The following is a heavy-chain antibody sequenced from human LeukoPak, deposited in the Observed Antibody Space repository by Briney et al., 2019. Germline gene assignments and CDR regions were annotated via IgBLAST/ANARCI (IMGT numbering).Heavy chain of an antibody. CDR1: GYTFAVYY. J-gene: IGHJ6*03. D-gene: IGHD1-26*01. CDR2: INPNSGGT. CDR3: ARGVSGIYYYYYMDV. V-gene: IGHV1-2*02. Sequence: ASVKVSCKASGYTFAVYYMHWVRQAPGQGLEWMGWINPNSGGTNYAQKFQGRVTMTRDTSISTAYMELSRLRSDDTAVYYCARGVSGIYYYYYMDVWGKGTTVTVSS.